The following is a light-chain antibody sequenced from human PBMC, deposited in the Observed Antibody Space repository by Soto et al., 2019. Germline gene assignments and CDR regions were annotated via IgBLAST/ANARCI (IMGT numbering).Light chain of an antibody. CDR3: QAWDSSTVV. CDR2: QDV. CDR1: KLGNKY. Sequence: SYELTQPPSVSVSPGQTASITCSGDKLGNKYACWYQQKAGQSPVLVIYQDVKRPSGIPERFSGSNSGNTATLTISGTQAMDEADYYCQAWDSSTVVFGGGNKVTVL. J-gene: IGLJ2*01. V-gene: IGLV3-1*01.